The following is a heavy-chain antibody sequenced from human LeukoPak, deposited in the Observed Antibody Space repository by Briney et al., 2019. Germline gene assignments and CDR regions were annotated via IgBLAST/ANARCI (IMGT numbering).Heavy chain of an antibody. J-gene: IGHJ3*02. D-gene: IGHD3-10*01. V-gene: IGHV3-66*01. CDR3: AGEYSGSGRRIGAFDI. CDR1: GFAVRNKY. Sequence: GGSLSLSCAASGFAVRNKYIGWVRQAPGKGLEWVSVIYSGGSTYYADSVKGRFTISRDNSKNTLYLQMNSLRAEDSAVYYCAGEYSGSGRRIGAFDIWGQGTMVTVSS. CDR2: IYSGGST.